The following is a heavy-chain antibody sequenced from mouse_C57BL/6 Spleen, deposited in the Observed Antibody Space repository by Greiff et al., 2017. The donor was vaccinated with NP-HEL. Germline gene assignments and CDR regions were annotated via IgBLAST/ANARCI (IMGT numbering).Heavy chain of an antibody. J-gene: IGHJ2*01. CDR2: IHPNSGST. V-gene: IGHV1-64*01. CDR1: GYTFTSYW. CDR3: ARDYGSSYASYFDY. D-gene: IGHD1-1*01. Sequence: VQLQQPGAELVKPGASVKLSCKASGYTFTSYWMHWVKQRPGQGLEWIGMIHPNSGSTNYNEKFKSKATLTVDKSSSTAYLQLSSLTSEDSAVYYCARDYGSSYASYFDYWGQGTTLTVSS.